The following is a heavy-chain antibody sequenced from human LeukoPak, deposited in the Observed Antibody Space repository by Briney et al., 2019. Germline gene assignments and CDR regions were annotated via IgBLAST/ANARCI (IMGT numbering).Heavy chain of an antibody. CDR2: ISGSGGST. J-gene: IGHJ4*02. CDR1: GFTFTSYA. D-gene: IGHD2-15*01. V-gene: IGHV3-23*01. Sequence: GGSLRPSCAASGFTFTSYATSWVRQAPGKGLEWVSVISGSGGSTYHADSVKGRFTITRDNSKNTLYLQMSSLRAEDTAVFYCAKDLCGGSCYANDYWGQGTLVTVSS. CDR3: AKDLCGGSCYANDY.